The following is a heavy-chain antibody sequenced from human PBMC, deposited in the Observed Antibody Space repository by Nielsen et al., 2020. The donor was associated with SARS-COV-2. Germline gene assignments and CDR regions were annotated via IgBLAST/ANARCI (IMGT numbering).Heavy chain of an antibody. CDR2: ISDDNTI. V-gene: IGHV3-48*02. D-gene: IGHD6-19*01. Sequence: GESLKISCEASGFIFNTYGMNWVRQAPGKGLEWISYISDDNTIFYADSVKGRFTISRDNAKNSLDLQMNSLRDEDTAVYYCARGSWDDWGQGTLVTVSS. J-gene: IGHJ4*02. CDR3: ARGSWDD. CDR1: GFIFNTYG.